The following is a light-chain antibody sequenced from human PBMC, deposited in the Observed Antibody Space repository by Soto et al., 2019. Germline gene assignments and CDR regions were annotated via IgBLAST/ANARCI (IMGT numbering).Light chain of an antibody. CDR1: QSVSSSY. CDR3: QQYGSSPLT. Sequence: PGERATLSCRASQSVSSSYLAWYQQKPGQAPRLLIYGASSRATGIPDRFSGSGSGTDFTLTISRLEPEDFAVYYCQQYGSSPLTFGGGTKVEIK. V-gene: IGKV3-20*01. CDR2: GAS. J-gene: IGKJ4*01.